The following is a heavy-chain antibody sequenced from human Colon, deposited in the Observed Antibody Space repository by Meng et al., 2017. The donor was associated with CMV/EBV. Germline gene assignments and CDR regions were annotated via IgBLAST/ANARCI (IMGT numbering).Heavy chain of an antibody. CDR3: ARNRLECGGDCYFADS. Sequence: GESLKISCAASGFRVSQNYISWVRQRPGKGLEWLSVIYDTGTRYYADSVKGRFTVSRDGSKNTVFLQMNNLRVEDTAVYYCARNRLECGGDCYFADSWGQGTLVTVSS. V-gene: IGHV3-66*01. D-gene: IGHD2-21*02. J-gene: IGHJ5*02. CDR2: IYDTGTR. CDR1: GFRVSQNY.